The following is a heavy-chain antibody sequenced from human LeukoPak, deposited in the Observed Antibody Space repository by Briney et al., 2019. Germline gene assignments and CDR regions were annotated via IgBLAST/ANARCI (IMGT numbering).Heavy chain of an antibody. V-gene: IGHV1-46*01. CDR2: ISPSGGST. Sequence: ASVKVSCKAFGYTFTSNYMHWVRQAPGQGPEWMGVISPSGGSTTYAQKFQGRVTLTRDMSTSTDYLELSSLRSEDTAVYYCARESSYDSSGYYLWYFDYWGQGTLVTVSS. CDR3: ARESSYDSSGYYLWYFDY. J-gene: IGHJ4*02. D-gene: IGHD3-22*01. CDR1: GYTFTSNY.